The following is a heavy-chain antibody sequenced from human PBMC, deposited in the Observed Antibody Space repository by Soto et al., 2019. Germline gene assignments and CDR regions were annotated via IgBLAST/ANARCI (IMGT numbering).Heavy chain of an antibody. CDR2: IYYSGST. D-gene: IGHD6-6*01. V-gene: IGHV4-59*01. CDR1: GGSISSYY. CDR3: ARDRGGQLVRGWSDP. Sequence: SETLSLTCTVSGGSISSYYWSWIRQPPGKGLEWIGYIYYSGSTNYIPSLKSRVTISVDTSKNQFSLKLSSVTAADTAVYYCARDRGGQLVRGWSDPWGQGTLVTVYS. J-gene: IGHJ5*02.